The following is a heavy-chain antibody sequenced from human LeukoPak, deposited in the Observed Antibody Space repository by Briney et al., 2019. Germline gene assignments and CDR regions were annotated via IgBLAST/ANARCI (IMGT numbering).Heavy chain of an antibody. CDR3: ARSSRFLEWLYYYYGMDV. Sequence: GGSLRLSCAASGFTFSDYYMRWIRQAPGKGLEWVSYISSSGSTIYYADSVKGRFTISRDNAKNSLYLQMNSLRAEDTAVYYCARSSRFLEWLYYYYGMDVWGQGTTVTVSS. J-gene: IGHJ6*02. V-gene: IGHV3-11*01. CDR1: GFTFSDYY. D-gene: IGHD3-3*01. CDR2: ISSSGSTI.